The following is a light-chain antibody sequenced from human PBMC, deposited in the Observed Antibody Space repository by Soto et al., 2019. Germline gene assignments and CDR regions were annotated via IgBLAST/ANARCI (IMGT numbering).Light chain of an antibody. CDR3: QHGYSTPLT. CDR2: AAS. Sequence: DIQMTQSPSSLSASVGYRFTITCRASQSISTYLHWYQQKPGKAPNLLIYAASTLQSGVPSRFSGSGSGTDFTLTISSLQPEDFATYFCQHGYSTPLTFGGGTKVDIK. V-gene: IGKV1-39*01. CDR1: QSISTY. J-gene: IGKJ4*01.